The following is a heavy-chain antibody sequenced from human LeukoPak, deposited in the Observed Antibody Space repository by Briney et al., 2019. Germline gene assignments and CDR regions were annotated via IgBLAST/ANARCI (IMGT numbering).Heavy chain of an antibody. J-gene: IGHJ3*02. D-gene: IGHD3-16*02. V-gene: IGHV1-2*02. CDR3: AAEDDYVWKSYRSLDI. CDR2: INPNSGGT. Sequence: GASVKVSCKASGYTFTGYYMHWVRQAPGQGLEWMGWINPNSGGTNYAQKFQGRVTITRDMSTSTAYMELSSLRSEDTAVYYCAAEDDYVWKSYRSLDIWGQGTMVTVSS. CDR1: GYTFTGYY.